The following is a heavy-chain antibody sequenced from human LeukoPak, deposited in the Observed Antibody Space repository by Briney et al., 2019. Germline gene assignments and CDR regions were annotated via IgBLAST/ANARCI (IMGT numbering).Heavy chain of an antibody. Sequence: GGSLRLSCAASGFTFSSYAMSWVRQAPGKGLEWVSAISGSGGSTYYADSVKGRSTISRDNSKNTLYLQMNSLRAEDTAVYYCAKDQLLWFGEPTVGAFDIWGQGTMVTVSS. D-gene: IGHD3-10*01. CDR3: AKDQLLWFGEPTVGAFDI. CDR1: GFTFSSYA. CDR2: ISGSGGST. J-gene: IGHJ3*02. V-gene: IGHV3-23*01.